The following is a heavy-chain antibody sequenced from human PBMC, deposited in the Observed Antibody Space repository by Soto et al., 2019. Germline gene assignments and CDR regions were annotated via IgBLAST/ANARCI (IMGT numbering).Heavy chain of an antibody. D-gene: IGHD6-6*01. CDR3: ARRARPDFYYMDV. Sequence: GGSLRLSCAASGFTLSGYAMDWVRQAPGKCLEYVSGISSNGVCTYYANSVQGRFSISRDNSKNTVYLQMGSLRPEDMAVYYCARRARPDFYYMDVWGKGTTVTVSS. V-gene: IGHV3-64*01. CDR2: ISSNGVCT. CDR1: GFTLSGYA. J-gene: IGHJ6*03.